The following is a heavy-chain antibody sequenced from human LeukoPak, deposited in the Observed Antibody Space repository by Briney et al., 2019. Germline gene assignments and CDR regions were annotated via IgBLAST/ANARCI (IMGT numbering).Heavy chain of an antibody. V-gene: IGHV4-38-2*02. CDR3: ARGLPLPFDI. J-gene: IGHJ3*02. D-gene: IGHD4-11*01. CDR1: GYSISSGYY. CDR2: IYHSGST. Sequence: SETLSLTCTVSGYSISSGYYWGWIRQPPGKGLEWIGSIYHSGSTYYNPSLKSRVTISVDTSKNQFSLELSSVTAADTAVYYCARGLPLPFDIWGQGTMVTVSS.